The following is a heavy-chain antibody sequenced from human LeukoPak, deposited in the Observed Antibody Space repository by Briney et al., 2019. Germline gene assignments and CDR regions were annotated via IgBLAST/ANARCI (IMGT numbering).Heavy chain of an antibody. CDR3: ASHSGSYLGSAFDI. J-gene: IGHJ3*02. Sequence: GASVKVSCKASEYSITSYAMNWVRQAPGQGLEWMGWINTNTGNPTYAQGFTGRFVFSLDTSVSTAYQQISSLKAEDTAVYYCASHSGSYLGSAFDIWGQGTLVTVSS. D-gene: IGHD1-26*01. V-gene: IGHV7-4-1*02. CDR2: INTNTGNP. CDR1: EYSITSYA.